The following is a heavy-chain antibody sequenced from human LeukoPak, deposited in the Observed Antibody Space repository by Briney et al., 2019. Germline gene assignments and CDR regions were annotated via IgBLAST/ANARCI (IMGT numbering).Heavy chain of an antibody. D-gene: IGHD2-15*01. CDR1: GYNFVGYY. V-gene: IGHV1-2*06. CDR3: ARDLLQGYYYMDV. Sequence: ASVKVSCKGSGYNFVGYYIHWVRQVPGQGLEWMGRINPRDGETSFAQKFQGRVTMTRDMSTSTVYMELSSLRSEDTAVYYCARDLLQGYYYMDVWGKGTTVTVSS. J-gene: IGHJ6*03. CDR2: INPRDGET.